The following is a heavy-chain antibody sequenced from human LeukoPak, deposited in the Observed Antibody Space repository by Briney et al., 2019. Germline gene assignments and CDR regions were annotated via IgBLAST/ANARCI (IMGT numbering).Heavy chain of an antibody. V-gene: IGHV4-39*01. Sequence: SETLSLTCTVSGVSISSSNSYWGWIRQPPGKGLEWIGSIYYSGNTYYNASLKSQVSISIDMSKNQFSLKLTSVTAADTAVYYCARQTGSGLFILPGGQGTLVTVSS. CDR2: IYYSGNT. D-gene: IGHD3-10*01. CDR1: GVSISSSNSY. CDR3: ARQTGSGLFILP. J-gene: IGHJ4*02.